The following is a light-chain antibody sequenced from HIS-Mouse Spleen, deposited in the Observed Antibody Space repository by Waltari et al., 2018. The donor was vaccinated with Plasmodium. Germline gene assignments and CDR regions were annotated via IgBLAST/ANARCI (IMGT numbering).Light chain of an antibody. CDR2: AAS. J-gene: IGKJ4*01. CDR1: QGISSY. V-gene: IGKV1-8*01. Sequence: AIRMTQSPSSLSASTGDRVTITCRASQGISSYLAWYQQKPGKAPKRLIYAASTLQSGVPSRFSGSGSGTDFTLTISCLQSEDFATYYCQQYYSYPPVFGGGTKVEIK. CDR3: QQYYSYPPV.